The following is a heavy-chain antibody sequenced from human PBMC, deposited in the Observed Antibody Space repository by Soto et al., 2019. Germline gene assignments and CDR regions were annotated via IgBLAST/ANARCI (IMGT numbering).Heavy chain of an antibody. CDR1: GGSISGYY. D-gene: IGHD6-13*01. J-gene: IGHJ4*02. CDR3: ARGTAAAGRFDS. CDR2: IYSSGST. V-gene: IGHV4-59*01. Sequence: SETLSLTCAVSGGSISGYYWSWIRQPPGKGLEWIGYIYSSGSTNYNPSLKSRVTISVDTSNNQFSLKLSFVTAADTAVYYCARGTAAAGRFDSWGQGTPVTVSS.